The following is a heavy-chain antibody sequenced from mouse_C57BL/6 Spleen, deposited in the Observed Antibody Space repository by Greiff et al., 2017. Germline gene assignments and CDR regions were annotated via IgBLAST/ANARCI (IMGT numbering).Heavy chain of an antibody. V-gene: IGHV1-64*01. D-gene: IGHD4-1*01. CDR2: IHPNSGST. Sequence: QVQLQQPGAELVKPGASVKLSCKASGYTFTSYWMHWVKQRPGQGLEWIGMIHPNSGSTNYNAKFKSKATLTVDKSSSTAYMQLSSLTSEDSAVYYCAKETGSYYFDYWGQGTTLTVSS. CDR1: GYTFTSYW. CDR3: AKETGSYYFDY. J-gene: IGHJ2*01.